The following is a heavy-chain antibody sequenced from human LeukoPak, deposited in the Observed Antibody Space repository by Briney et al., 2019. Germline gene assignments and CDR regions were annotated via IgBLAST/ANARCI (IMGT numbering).Heavy chain of an antibody. CDR3: ARAPKFRLVGVPKGPFDP. CDR1: EFTFSDYS. Sequence: GGSLRLSCAASEFTFSDYSMNWVRQAPGKGLEWVANIKQDGSEKYYVDSVKGRFTISRDNAKNSLYLQMNSLRAEDTAVYYCARAPKFRLVGVPKGPFDPWGQGSLVTVSS. CDR2: IKQDGSEK. V-gene: IGHV3-7*03. D-gene: IGHD1-26*01. J-gene: IGHJ5*02.